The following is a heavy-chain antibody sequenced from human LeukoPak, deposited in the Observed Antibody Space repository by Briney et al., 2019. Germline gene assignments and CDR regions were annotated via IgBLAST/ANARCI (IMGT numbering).Heavy chain of an antibody. CDR2: IYHSGST. Sequence: SETLSLTCTVSGYSISSGYYWGWIRQPPGKGLEWIGSIYHSGSTYYNPSLKSRVTISVDTSKNQFSLKLSSVTAADTAVYYCAREVSGIGSVPNFDYWGQGTLVTVSS. V-gene: IGHV4-38-2*02. J-gene: IGHJ4*02. D-gene: IGHD3-10*01. CDR1: GYSISSGYY. CDR3: AREVSGIGSVPNFDY.